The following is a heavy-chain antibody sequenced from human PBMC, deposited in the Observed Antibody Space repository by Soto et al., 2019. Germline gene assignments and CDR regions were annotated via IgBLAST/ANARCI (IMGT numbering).Heavy chain of an antibody. CDR1: GGSISSYY. D-gene: IGHD3-10*01. CDR3: ARVGITMVRGVDYYYYYGMDV. Sequence: SETLSLTCTVSGGSISSYYWSWIRQPPGKGLEWIGYIYYSGSTNYNPSLKSRVTISVDTSKNQFSLKLSSVTAADTAVYYCARVGITMVRGVDYYYYYGMDVWGQGTTVTVSS. J-gene: IGHJ6*02. V-gene: IGHV4-59*08. CDR2: IYYSGST.